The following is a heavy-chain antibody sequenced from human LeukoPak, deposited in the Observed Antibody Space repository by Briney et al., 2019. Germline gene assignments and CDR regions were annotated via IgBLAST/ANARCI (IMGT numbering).Heavy chain of an antibody. D-gene: IGHD4-17*01. J-gene: IGHJ6*03. V-gene: IGHV4-34*01. CDR1: GGSFSGYY. CDR3: ARLRVTTEYYYYYYYMDV. Sequence: PSETLSLTCAVYGGSFSGYYWSWIRQPPGKGLEWIGEINHSGSTNYNPSLKSRVTISVDTSKNQFSLKLSSVTAADTAVYYCARLRVTTEYYYYYYYMDVWGKGTTVTISS. CDR2: INHSGST.